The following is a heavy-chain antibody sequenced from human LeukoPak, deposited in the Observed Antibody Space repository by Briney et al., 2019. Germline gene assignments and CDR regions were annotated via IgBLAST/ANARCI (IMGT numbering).Heavy chain of an antibody. J-gene: IGHJ1*01. D-gene: IGHD6-25*01. CDR3: STQSYSGQVPPSYFQH. CDR1: GFTFTNAW. Sequence: GGSLRLSCAASGFTFTNAWMNWVRQAPGKGLEWIGRIKSKITGGTTDYAAVVKGRFTISRDDSKNTLYLQMNSLKAEDTAVYYCSTQSYSGQVPPSYFQHWGQGTQVTVSS. CDR2: IKSKITGGTT. V-gene: IGHV3-15*01.